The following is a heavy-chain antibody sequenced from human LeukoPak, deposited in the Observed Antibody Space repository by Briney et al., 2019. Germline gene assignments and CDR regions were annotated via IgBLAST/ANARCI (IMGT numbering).Heavy chain of an antibody. J-gene: IGHJ3*02. V-gene: IGHV3-66*01. CDR1: GFTVSSNY. Sequence: GGSLRLSCAASGFTVSSNYMSWVRQAPGKGLEWVSVIYSGGSTYYADSVKGRFTISRDNSKNTLYLQMNSLRAEDTAVYYCARGTMIVVADAFDIWGQGTMVTVSS. CDR3: ARGTMIVVADAFDI. D-gene: IGHD3-22*01. CDR2: IYSGGST.